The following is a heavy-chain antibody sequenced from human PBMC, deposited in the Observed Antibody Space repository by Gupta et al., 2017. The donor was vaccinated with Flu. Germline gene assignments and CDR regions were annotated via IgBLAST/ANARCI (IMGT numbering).Heavy chain of an antibody. CDR1: GFTFSKYP. V-gene: IGHV3-48*02. Sequence: VQLVESGGGLVQPGGSLRISFIASGFTFSKYPLNWVRQAPGKGLEWVAHIRDIATIVNYADSVKGRFTISRDNAKDSLYLEMNSLREEDTAIYYCARDVAWAFDSWGQGTVVTVSS. D-gene: IGHD7-27*01. CDR3: ARDVAWAFDS. J-gene: IGHJ4*02. CDR2: IRDIATIV.